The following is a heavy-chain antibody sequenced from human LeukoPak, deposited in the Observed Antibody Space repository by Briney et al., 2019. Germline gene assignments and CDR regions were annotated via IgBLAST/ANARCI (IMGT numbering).Heavy chain of an antibody. CDR1: DDSVSSSRYY. J-gene: IGHJ4*02. V-gene: IGHV4-61*01. CDR3: ARETTMVRGVTPYYFDY. Sequence: PSETLSLTCTVSDDSVSSSRYYWSWIRQPPGKGLEWIGYIYYSGSTNYNPSLKSRVTISVDTSKNQFSLKLSSVTAADTAVYYCARETTMVRGVTPYYFDYWGQGTLVTVSS. CDR2: IYYSGST. D-gene: IGHD3-10*01.